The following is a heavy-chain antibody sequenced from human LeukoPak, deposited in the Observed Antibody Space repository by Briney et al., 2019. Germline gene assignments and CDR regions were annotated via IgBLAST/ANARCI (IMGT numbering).Heavy chain of an antibody. CDR2: IYRGSST. CDR1: GVTVSGSY. V-gene: IGHV3-53*01. CDR3: ARVPYGDYHYYYMDV. D-gene: IGHD4/OR15-4a*01. J-gene: IGHJ6*03. Sequence: PGGSLRLSCTASGVTVSGSYMNWVRQAPGKGLEWVSIIYRGSSTYHADSVKGRFSISRDNSKNTVYLQMNSLRADDTAVYFCARVPYGDYHYYYMDVWAKGPRSPSP.